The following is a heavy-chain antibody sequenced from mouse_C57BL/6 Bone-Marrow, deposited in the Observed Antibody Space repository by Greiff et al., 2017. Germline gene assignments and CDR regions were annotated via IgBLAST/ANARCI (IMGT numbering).Heavy chain of an antibody. D-gene: IGHD3-2*02. CDR1: GYTFTSYG. CDR3: ASTAQEGFAY. CDR2: IYPRSGNN. V-gene: IGHV1-81*01. J-gene: IGHJ3*01. Sequence: VQLQQSGAELARPGASVKLSCKASGYTFTSYGISWVKQRTGQGLEWIGEIYPRSGNNYYNEKFKGKATLTADKSSSTAYMELRSLTSEDSAVYFCASTAQEGFAYWGQGTLVTVSA.